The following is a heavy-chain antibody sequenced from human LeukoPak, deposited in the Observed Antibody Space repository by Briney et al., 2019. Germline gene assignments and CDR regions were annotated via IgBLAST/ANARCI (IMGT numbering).Heavy chain of an antibody. Sequence: GGSVRLSCADSGFTFNSYAMRWQPQAPGKGLAWVTAISGSGGDTYYADSVKGRSTISRDNSKNMLYLQMNSLRAEDTAVYFCATWRVTPDFDHWGQGTLVTVSS. CDR3: ATWRVTPDFDH. CDR1: GFTFNSYA. V-gene: IGHV3-23*01. D-gene: IGHD2-21*02. J-gene: IGHJ4*02. CDR2: ISGSGGDT.